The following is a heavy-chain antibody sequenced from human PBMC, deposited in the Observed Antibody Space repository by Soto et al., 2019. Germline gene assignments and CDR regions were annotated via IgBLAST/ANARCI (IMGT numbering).Heavy chain of an antibody. J-gene: IGHJ5*02. CDR3: ARDYFDSSDYTTNCFDP. V-gene: IGHV4-39*01. CDR1: GDSISNSRFY. D-gene: IGHD3-22*01. Sequence: SETLSLTCSVSGDSISNSRFYWAWIRQPPGEGLEWIGSIYHTGNAYYNPSLKSRVTILVDTSKNQFSLKLTSVTAADTALYYCARDYFDSSDYTTNCFDPWGQGPLVT. CDR2: IYHTGNA.